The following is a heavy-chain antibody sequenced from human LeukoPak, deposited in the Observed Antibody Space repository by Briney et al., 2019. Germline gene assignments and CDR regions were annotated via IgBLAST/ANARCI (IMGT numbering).Heavy chain of an antibody. CDR3: ARQLSEWLLYGNWFDP. J-gene: IGHJ5*02. V-gene: IGHV4-38-2*01. Sequence: SETLSLTCAVSGYSISSDYYWGWIRQPPGRGLEWIGSIYHSGSTYYNPSLKSRVTISYDTSKNQFSLKLSSVTAADTAVDYSARQLSEWLLYGNWFDPWGQGTLVTVSS. CDR2: IYHSGST. D-gene: IGHD3-3*01. CDR1: GYSISSDYY.